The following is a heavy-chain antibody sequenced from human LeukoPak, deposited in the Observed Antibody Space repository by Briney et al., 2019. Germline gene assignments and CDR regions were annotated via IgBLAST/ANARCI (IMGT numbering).Heavy chain of an antibody. CDR2: IIPIVGTA. CDR3: ARGSARIVGALYYYYYMDV. V-gene: IGHV1-69*05. D-gene: IGHD1-26*01. CDR1: GGTFSSYA. Sequence: GSSVKVSCKASGGTFSSYAISWVRQAPGQGLEWMGGIIPIVGTANYAQKFQGRVTITTDESTSTAYMELSSLRSEDTAVYYCARGSARIVGALYYYYYMDVWGKGTTVTVSS. J-gene: IGHJ6*03.